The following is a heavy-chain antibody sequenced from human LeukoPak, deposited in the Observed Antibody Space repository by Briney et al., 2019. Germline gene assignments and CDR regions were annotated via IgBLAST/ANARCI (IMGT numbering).Heavy chain of an antibody. D-gene: IGHD3-16*02. J-gene: IGHJ3*02. Sequence: GGSLRPSCAASGFTFSDYYMSWIRQAPGKGLEWVSYISSSGSTIYYADSVKGRFTISRDNAKNSLYLQMNSLRAEDTAVYYCARVRRGDYVWGSYRYSLDAFDIWGQGTMVTVSS. V-gene: IGHV3-11*01. CDR3: ARVRRGDYVWGSYRYSLDAFDI. CDR1: GFTFSDYY. CDR2: ISSSGSTI.